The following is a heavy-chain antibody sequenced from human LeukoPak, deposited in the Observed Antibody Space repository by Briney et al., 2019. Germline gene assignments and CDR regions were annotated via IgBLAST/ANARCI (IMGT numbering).Heavy chain of an antibody. J-gene: IGHJ6*02. Sequence: GGSLRLSCVASGFTFSSYWMSWVRQAPGKGLEWVANIKQEGSERYYVDSVKGRFTISRDDAKSSLYLQMNSLRAEDTAVYYCARRNAMDVWGQGTTVIVFS. CDR2: IKQEGSER. CDR3: ARRNAMDV. V-gene: IGHV3-7*03. CDR1: GFTFSSYW.